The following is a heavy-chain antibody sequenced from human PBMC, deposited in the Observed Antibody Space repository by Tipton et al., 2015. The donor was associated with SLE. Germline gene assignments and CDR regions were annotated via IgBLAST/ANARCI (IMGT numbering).Heavy chain of an antibody. CDR1: SGSISSYY. V-gene: IGHV4-59*08. D-gene: IGHD3-22*01. J-gene: IGHJ3*02. Sequence: LSPTCTVSSGSISSYYWSWIRQPPGKGLEWIGYMYYDASTSYNPSLKSRVTMSMDTSKNQFSLKMTSVTGADTAVYYCARHQDYYDSTGLDAFDIWGQGAMVTVSS. CDR3: ARHQDYYDSTGLDAFDI. CDR2: MYYDAST.